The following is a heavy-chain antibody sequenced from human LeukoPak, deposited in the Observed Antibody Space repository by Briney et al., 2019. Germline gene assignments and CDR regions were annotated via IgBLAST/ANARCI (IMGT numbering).Heavy chain of an antibody. CDR2: IYYSGST. CDR3: ARNEYSSSSPFDY. J-gene: IGHJ4*02. Sequence: SKTLSLTCTVSGGSISSSSYYWGWIRQPPGKGLEWIGSIYYSGSTYYNPSLKSRVTISVDTSKNQFSLKLSSVTAADTAVYYCARNEYSSSSPFDYWGQGTLVTVSS. D-gene: IGHD6-6*01. CDR1: GGSISSSSYY. V-gene: IGHV4-39*01.